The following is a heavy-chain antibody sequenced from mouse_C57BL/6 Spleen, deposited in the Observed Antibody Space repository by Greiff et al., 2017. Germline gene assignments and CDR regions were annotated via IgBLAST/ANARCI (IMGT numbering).Heavy chain of an antibody. D-gene: IGHD1-1*01. Sequence: EVKLLESGPGLVKPSQSLSLTCSVTGYSITSGYYWNWIRQFPGNKLEWMGYISYDGSNNYNPSLKNRISITRDTSKNQFFLKLNSVTTEDTATYYCAREATEYYFDYWGQGTTLTVSS. J-gene: IGHJ2*01. V-gene: IGHV3-6*01. CDR1: GYSITSGYY. CDR2: ISYDGSN. CDR3: AREATEYYFDY.